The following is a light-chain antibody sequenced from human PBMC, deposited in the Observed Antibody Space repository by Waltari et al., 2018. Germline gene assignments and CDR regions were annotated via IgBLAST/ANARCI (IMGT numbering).Light chain of an antibody. CDR3: SSYAGSSKGV. CDR1: SSDVGNYKR. J-gene: IGLJ2*01. Sequence: QSALTQPASVSGSPGQSITISCTGTSSDVGNYKRFPGYQQHPGKAPKLMIYAVSKRPSGVSDRFSGSKSGDMASLTISGLQPEDEAEYFCSSYAGSSKGVFGGGTKVTVL. CDR2: AVS. V-gene: IGLV2-23*02.